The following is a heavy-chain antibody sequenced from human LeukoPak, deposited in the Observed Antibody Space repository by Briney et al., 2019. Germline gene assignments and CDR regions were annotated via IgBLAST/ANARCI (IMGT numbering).Heavy chain of an antibody. CDR2: IIPIFGTA. V-gene: IGHV1-69*05. J-gene: IGHJ5*02. CDR1: GYTFTSYG. Sequence: GASVKVSCKASGYTFTSYGISWVRQAPGQGLEWMGWIIPIFGTANYAQKFQGRVTITTDESTSTAYMELSSLRSEDTAVYYCARDQGPHYDFWSGYLGVGNWFDPWGQGTLVTVSS. D-gene: IGHD3-3*01. CDR3: ARDQGPHYDFWSGYLGVGNWFDP.